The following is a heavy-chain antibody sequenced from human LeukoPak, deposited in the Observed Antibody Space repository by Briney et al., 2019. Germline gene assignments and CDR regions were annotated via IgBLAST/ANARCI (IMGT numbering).Heavy chain of an antibody. Sequence: PGGSLRLSCAASGFTFSSYWMSWVRQAPGKGLEWVANIKQDGSEKYYVDSVKGRFTISRDNSKNTLYLQMNSLRAEDTAVYYCARDLVQTYYYDSSGWGYFDLWGRGTLVTVSS. D-gene: IGHD3-22*01. CDR2: IKQDGSEK. CDR1: GFTFSSYW. J-gene: IGHJ2*01. CDR3: ARDLVQTYYYDSSGWGYFDL. V-gene: IGHV3-7*01.